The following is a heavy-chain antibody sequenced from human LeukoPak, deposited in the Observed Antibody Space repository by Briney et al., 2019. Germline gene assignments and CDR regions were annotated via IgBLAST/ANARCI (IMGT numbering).Heavy chain of an antibody. J-gene: IGHJ4*02. Sequence: ASVKVSCKASGYSFTGYFMQWVRQAPGQGLEWMGWINPNSGSTIYAQKFQGRVTMTRNTSINTAYMELSRLRSDDTAVYYCARGLRGSPAFDYWGQGTLVTVSS. CDR2: INPNSGST. CDR3: ARGLRGSPAFDY. D-gene: IGHD2-2*01. CDR1: GYSFTGYF. V-gene: IGHV1-2*02.